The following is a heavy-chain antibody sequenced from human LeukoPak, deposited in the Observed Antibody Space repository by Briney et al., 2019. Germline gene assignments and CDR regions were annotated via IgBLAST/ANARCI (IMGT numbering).Heavy chain of an antibody. J-gene: IGHJ4*02. CDR2: ISYDGSNK. D-gene: IGHD4-23*01. CDR3: AKSSIYGGNPEFDY. V-gene: IGHV3-30*04. CDR1: GFTFSSYA. Sequence: GRSLRLSCAASGFTFSSYAMHWVRQAPGKGLEWVAVISYDGSNKYYADSVKGRFTISRDNSKNTLYLQMNSLRAEDTAVYYCAKSSIYGGNPEFDYWGQGTLVTVSS.